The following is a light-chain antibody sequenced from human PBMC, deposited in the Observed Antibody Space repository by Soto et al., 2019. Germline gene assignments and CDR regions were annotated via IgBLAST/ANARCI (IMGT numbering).Light chain of an antibody. Sequence: EIVMTQSPGTLSVSPGEGATLSCRASQNVRNNVAWYQQKPGQAPRLLIFSASYRANGVPARFSGSGSGTDSSLTISSLQSEDFAVYYCQQSHDWPRTFGHGTKV. CDR2: SAS. J-gene: IGKJ1*01. CDR1: QNVRNN. CDR3: QQSHDWPRT. V-gene: IGKV3-15*01.